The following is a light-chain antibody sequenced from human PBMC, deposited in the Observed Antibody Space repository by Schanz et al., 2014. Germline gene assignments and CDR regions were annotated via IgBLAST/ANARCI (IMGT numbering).Light chain of an antibody. J-gene: IGLJ2*01. CDR3: AAWDDSLNGHVV. CDR2: TSD. CDR1: SSNIGSNP. V-gene: IGLV1-44*01. Sequence: QSVLTQPPSASGTPGQRVTISCSGSSSNIGSNPVNWYQQLPRAAPTLLIYTSDQRPSGVPDRFSGSKSGTSASLAIIGLQSEDEAHYYCAAWDDSLNGHVVFGGGTKLTVL.